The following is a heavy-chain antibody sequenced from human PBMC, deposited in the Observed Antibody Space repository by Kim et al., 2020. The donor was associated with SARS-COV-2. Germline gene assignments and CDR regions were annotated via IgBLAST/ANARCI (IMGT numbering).Heavy chain of an antibody. V-gene: IGHV3-23*01. J-gene: IGHJ4*02. CDR3: AKQYYFDSGNFDY. D-gene: IGHD3-10*01. Sequence: YADTAKGQFPIARDNSENTLYLQMNNLRAEDTAVYYCAKQYYFDSGNFDYWGQGTLVTVSS.